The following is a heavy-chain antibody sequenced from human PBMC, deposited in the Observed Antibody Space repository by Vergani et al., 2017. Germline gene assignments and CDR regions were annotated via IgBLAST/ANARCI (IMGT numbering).Heavy chain of an antibody. Sequence: VQLVESGGGLVQPGRSLRLSCAASGFTFSSYAMHWVRQAPGKGLEWVAVISYDGSNKYYADSVKGRFTISRDNSKNTLYLQMNSLRAEDTAVYYCAKASYYFDYWDQGTLVTVSS. CDR3: AKASYYFDY. CDR2: ISYDGSNK. J-gene: IGHJ4*02. CDR1: GFTFSSYA. V-gene: IGHV3-30*04.